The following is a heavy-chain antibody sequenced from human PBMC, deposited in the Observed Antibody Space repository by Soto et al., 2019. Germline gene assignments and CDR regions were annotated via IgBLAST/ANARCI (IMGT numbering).Heavy chain of an antibody. J-gene: IGHJ4*02. Sequence: QITLKESGPTLVKPTQTLTLTCTFSGFSLSAGGVGVGWIRQPPGTVLEWLALIYWDDDQRYSPPLKSRLTLTNDNSKNQVVLTMTHMDPVDTATYYCAHSFISVNCLPHTPVFDYLSQGPLVTVSS. CDR1: GFSLSAGGVG. V-gene: IGHV2-5*02. D-gene: IGHD1-1*01. CDR2: IYWDDDQ. CDR3: AHSFISVNCLPHTPVFDY.